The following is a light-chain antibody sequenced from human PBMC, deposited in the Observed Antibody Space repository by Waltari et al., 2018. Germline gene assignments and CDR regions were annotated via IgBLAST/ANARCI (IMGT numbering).Light chain of an antibody. J-gene: IGKJ2*01. Sequence: DIVMTQSPLSLSVTPGDPASISCRSSQSLLHSNGYYYLDWYLQKPGQSPQLLMYLTSHRASGAPDRFSGSGSGTDFTLKISRVEAEDVGVYYCMQPLQSPRTFGQGTKLEIK. V-gene: IGKV2-28*01. CDR3: MQPLQSPRT. CDR1: QSLLHSNGYYY. CDR2: LTS.